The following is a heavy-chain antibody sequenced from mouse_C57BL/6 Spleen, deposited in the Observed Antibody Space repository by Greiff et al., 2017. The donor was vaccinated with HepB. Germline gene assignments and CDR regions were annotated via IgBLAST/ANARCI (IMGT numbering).Heavy chain of an antibody. CDR2: IYPSDSET. J-gene: IGHJ2*01. CDR1: GYTFTSYW. V-gene: IGHV1-61*01. Sequence: VQLQQPGAELVRPGSSVKLSCKASGYTFTSYWMDWVKQRPGQGLEWIGNIYPSDSETHYNQKFKDKATLTVDKSSSTAYMQLSSLTSEASAVYYSARLSLYYFDYWGQGTTLTVSS. CDR3: ARLSLYYFDY.